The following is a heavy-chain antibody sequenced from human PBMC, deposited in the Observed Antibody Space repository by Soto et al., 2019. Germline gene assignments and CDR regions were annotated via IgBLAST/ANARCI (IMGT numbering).Heavy chain of an antibody. D-gene: IGHD3-3*01. V-gene: IGHV1-8*01. CDR1: GYTFTSYD. CDR3: ARNFWSGYFPSYYMDV. J-gene: IGHJ6*03. Sequence: ASVKVSCKASGYTFTSYDINWVRQATGQGLEWMGWMNPNSGNTGYAQKFQGRVTMTRNTSISTAYMELSSLRSEDTAVYYCARNFWSGYFPSYYMDVWGKGTTVTVSS. CDR2: MNPNSGNT.